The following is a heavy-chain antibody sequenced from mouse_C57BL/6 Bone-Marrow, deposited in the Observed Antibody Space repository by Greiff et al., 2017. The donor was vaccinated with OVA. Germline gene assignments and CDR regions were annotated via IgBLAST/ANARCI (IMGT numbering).Heavy chain of an antibody. J-gene: IGHJ1*03. CDR2: INPNNGGT. Sequence: VQLQQPGPELVKPGASVKIPCKASGYTFTDYYMDWVKQSPGKSLEWIGEINPNNGGTIYNQKFKGKATLTVDKSSSTAYMELRSLTSEDTAVYYCARLGYYSTFYWYFDDWGKGTTVTVSS. CDR3: ARLGYYSTFYWYFDD. V-gene: IGHV1-18*01. CDR1: GYTFTDYY. D-gene: IGHD2-5*01.